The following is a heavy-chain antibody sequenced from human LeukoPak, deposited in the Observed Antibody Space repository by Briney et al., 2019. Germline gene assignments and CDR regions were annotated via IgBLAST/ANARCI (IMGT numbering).Heavy chain of an antibody. CDR1: GFTFSSYG. J-gene: IGHJ4*02. Sequence: GGSLRLSCAASGFTFSSYGMHWVRQAPGKGLEWVAVISYDGSNKYYADSVKGRFTISRDNSKNTLYLQMNSLKTEDTAVYYCTPHCSGGSCSFDYWGQGTLVTVSS. V-gene: IGHV3-30*03. CDR2: ISYDGSNK. D-gene: IGHD2-15*01. CDR3: TPHCSGGSCSFDY.